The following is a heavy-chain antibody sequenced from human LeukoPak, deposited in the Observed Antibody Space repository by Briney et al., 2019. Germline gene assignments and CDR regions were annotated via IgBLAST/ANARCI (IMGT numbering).Heavy chain of an antibody. CDR2: IESDGSST. CDR3: AKGARGDTVTSIVGLNWFDP. J-gene: IGHJ5*02. CDR1: GFTFRTYW. D-gene: IGHD4-17*01. V-gene: IGHV3-74*01. Sequence: GGSLRLSCAASGFTFRTYWMNWVRQAPGKGLVWVSRIESDGSSTSYADSVKGRFTISRDNAANTLYLQMNSLRADDTAVYYCAKGARGDTVTSIVGLNWFDPWGQGTLVTVSS.